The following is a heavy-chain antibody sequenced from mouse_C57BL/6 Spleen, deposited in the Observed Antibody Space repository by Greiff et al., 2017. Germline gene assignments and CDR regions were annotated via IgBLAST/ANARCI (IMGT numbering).Heavy chain of an antibody. CDR2: INPSTGGT. V-gene: IGHV1-42*01. CDR1: GYSFTGYY. CDR3: AKERNYGSGGFAY. Sequence: VQLQESGPELVKPGASVKISCKASGYSFTGYYMNWVKQSPEKSLEWIGEINPSTGGTTYNQKFKDKATLTEDKSSSTAYMQLQSLTAGDSAVYYCAKERNYGSGGFAYWGQGTLVTVSA. J-gene: IGHJ3*01. D-gene: IGHD1-1*01.